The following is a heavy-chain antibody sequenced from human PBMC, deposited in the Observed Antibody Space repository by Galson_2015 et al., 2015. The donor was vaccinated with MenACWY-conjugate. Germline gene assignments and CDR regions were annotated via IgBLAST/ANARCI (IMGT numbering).Heavy chain of an antibody. D-gene: IGHD2-2*01. CDR3: ARDLGFYCSRNDCYSPY. V-gene: IGHV3-7*03. J-gene: IGHJ4*02. Sequence: SLRLSCAASGFIFNNYWMSWVRQVPGKGPEWVANIKQDGSETYYVDSVRGRFTISRDNAKNSLYLQMNSLRAEDTAVYYCARDLGFYCSRNDCYSPYWVQGTLVTVSS. CDR1: GFIFNNYW. CDR2: IKQDGSET.